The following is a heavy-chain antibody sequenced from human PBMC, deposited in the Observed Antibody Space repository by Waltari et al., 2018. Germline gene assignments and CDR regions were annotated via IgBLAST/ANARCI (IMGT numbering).Heavy chain of an antibody. Sequence: QVQLQASGPGLVKPSETLSLTCAVSGYSISRGYYWGWIRQPPGRGRDGCGGSNHSGSTNTGPALKSQVTITVDTYKYQFSLKLSSVTAGDTAVDYCARPLTTGTKGGGFDIWGQGTMVTVSS. CDR2: SNHSGST. CDR3: ARPLTTGTKGGGFDI. V-gene: IGHV4-38-2*01. J-gene: IGHJ3*02. D-gene: IGHD1-1*01. CDR1: GYSISRGYY.